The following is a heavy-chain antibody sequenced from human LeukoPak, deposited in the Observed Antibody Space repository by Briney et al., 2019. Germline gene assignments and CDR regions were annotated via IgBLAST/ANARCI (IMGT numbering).Heavy chain of an antibody. CDR3: ARDRYCSGGSCPRAAGWFDP. CDR1: GYTFTSYG. D-gene: IGHD2-15*01. J-gene: IGHJ5*02. Sequence: ASVKVSCKASGYTFTSYGISWVRQAPGQGLEWMGWISAYNGNTNYAQKLQGRVTMTTDTSTSTAYMELRSLRSDDTAVYYCARDRYCSGGSCPRAAGWFDPWGRGTLVTVSS. V-gene: IGHV1-18*04. CDR2: ISAYNGNT.